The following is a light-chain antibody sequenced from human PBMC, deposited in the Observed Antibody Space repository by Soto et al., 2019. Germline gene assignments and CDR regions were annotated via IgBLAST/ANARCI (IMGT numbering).Light chain of an antibody. J-gene: IGLJ1*01. CDR1: SSDVGGYNY. CDR2: DVN. CDR3: CSYAGSYTWL. Sequence: QSALTQPRSVSGSPGQSVTISCTGTSSDVGGYNYVSWFQQHPGKAPKLVIYDVNQRPSGVPDRFSNSKSGNTASLTISGLQAEDEAHYYCCSYAGSYTWLFGTGTKLTVL. V-gene: IGLV2-11*01.